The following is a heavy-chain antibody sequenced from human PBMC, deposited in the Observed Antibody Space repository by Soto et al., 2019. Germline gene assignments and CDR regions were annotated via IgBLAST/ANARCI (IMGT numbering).Heavy chain of an antibody. J-gene: IGHJ6*02. D-gene: IGHD6-13*01. Sequence: QVALQQWGAGLLKPSQTLLLTCAVYDEAFNDYFWTWIRQSPGGGLGWLYEVHHTGTTYYNPSPKSRLAVSVDTSRNQFSLNLTSLTAADTATYYCARRKDSSRYFYGMDVWGQGTTVVVSS. CDR2: VHHTGTT. CDR1: DEAFNDYF. V-gene: IGHV4-34*02. CDR3: ARRKDSSRYFYGMDV.